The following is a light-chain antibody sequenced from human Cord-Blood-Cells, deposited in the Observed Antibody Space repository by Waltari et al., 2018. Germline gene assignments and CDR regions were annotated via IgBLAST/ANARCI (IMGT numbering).Light chain of an antibody. Sequence: DIVMTQSPDSLAVSLGERATINCKSSQSVLYSSNNKNYLAWYQQKPGQPPKLLIYWASTRESGVPDRFRGRGSGTDFTLTISSLQAEDVAVYYCQQYYSTPYTFGQGTKLEIK. CDR2: WAS. V-gene: IGKV4-1*01. CDR3: QQYYSTPYT. J-gene: IGKJ2*01. CDR1: QSVLYSSNNKNY.